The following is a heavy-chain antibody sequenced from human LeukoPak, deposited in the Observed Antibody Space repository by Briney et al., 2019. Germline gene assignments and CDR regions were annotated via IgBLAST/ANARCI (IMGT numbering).Heavy chain of an antibody. CDR3: ARSLGYCSAGSCFPFDY. CDR1: GFTFSSYW. Sequence: GGSLRLSRAASGFTFSSYWMSWVRQAPGKGLEWVANIKQDGSDKYYVDSVKGRFTFSRDNAKNSLYLQMNSLRAEDTAVYYCARSLGYCSAGSCFPFDYWGQGTLV. D-gene: IGHD2-15*01. V-gene: IGHV3-7*05. CDR2: IKQDGSDK. J-gene: IGHJ4*02.